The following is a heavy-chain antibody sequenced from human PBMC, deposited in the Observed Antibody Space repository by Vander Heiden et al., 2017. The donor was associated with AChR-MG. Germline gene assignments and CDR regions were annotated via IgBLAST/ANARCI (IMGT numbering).Heavy chain of an antibody. CDR3: ARDLPHNWNDVGTIDY. Sequence: QVQPVEPGGGVVQPGRSLRLSCADSGFSLSTDGMHWVRQAPGKGLEWVAVIWYDGSNKYYADSVKGRFTISRDNSKNTLYLQMNSLRAEDTAVYYCARDLPHNWNDVGTIDYWGQGTLVTVSS. D-gene: IGHD1-1*01. CDR2: IWYDGSNK. V-gene: IGHV3-33*08. J-gene: IGHJ4*02. CDR1: GFSLSTDG.